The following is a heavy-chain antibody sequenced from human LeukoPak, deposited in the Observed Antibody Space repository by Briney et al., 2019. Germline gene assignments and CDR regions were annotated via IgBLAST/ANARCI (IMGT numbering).Heavy chain of an antibody. V-gene: IGHV1-46*01. CDR3: ARDKEGIAAAAYYFDY. J-gene: IGHJ4*02. Sequence: GASVKVSCKASGYTFTSYYMHWVRQAPGQGLEWMGIINPSGGSTSYAQKFQGRVTMTRDTSTSTVYMELSSLRSEDTAVYYCARDKEGIAAAAYYFDYWGQGTLVTVSS. D-gene: IGHD6-13*01. CDR1: GYTFTSYY. CDR2: INPSGGST.